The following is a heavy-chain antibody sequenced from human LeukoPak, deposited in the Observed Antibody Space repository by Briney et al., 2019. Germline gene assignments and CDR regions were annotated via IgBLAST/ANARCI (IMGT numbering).Heavy chain of an antibody. D-gene: IGHD3-22*01. CDR2: IWHDGSNK. CDR3: ARDPPYYYDSSGYYRGYFDY. V-gene: IGHV3-33*01. Sequence: PGGSLRLSCAASGFTFSSYGMHWVRQAPGKGLEWVAVIWHDGSNKYYADSVKGRFTISRDNSKNTLYLQMNSLRAEDTAVYYCARDPPYYYDSSGYYRGYFDYWGQGTLVTVSS. J-gene: IGHJ4*02. CDR1: GFTFSSYG.